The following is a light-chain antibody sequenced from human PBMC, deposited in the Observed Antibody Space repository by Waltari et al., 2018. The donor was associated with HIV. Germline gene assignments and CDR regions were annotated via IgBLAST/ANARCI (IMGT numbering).Light chain of an antibody. CDR3: CSYAGSSTLV. CDR2: DVS. V-gene: IGLV2-23*02. Sequence: QSALTQPASVSGSPGQSITISCTGTSSDVGGYNYVSWYQQHPGKAPKLMIYDVSKRPSGCSNRFSGSKSGNTASLTISGLQAEDEADYYCCSYAGSSTLVFGGGTKLTVL. J-gene: IGLJ2*01. CDR1: SSDVGGYNY.